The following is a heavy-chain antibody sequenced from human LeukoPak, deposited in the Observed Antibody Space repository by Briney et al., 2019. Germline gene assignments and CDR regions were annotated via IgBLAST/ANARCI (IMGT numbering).Heavy chain of an antibody. CDR2: IYPGDSDT. D-gene: IGHD2-21*01. V-gene: IGHV5-51*01. J-gene: IGHJ4*02. CDR3: ARNPTNCGGDCYTDY. CDR1: GYSFTSYW. Sequence: HGESLKIPCKGSGYSFTSYWIGWVRQMPGKGLEWMGIIYPGDSDTRYSPSFQGQVTISADKSISTAYLQWSSLKASDTAMYYCARNPTNCGGDCYTDYWGQGTLVTVSS.